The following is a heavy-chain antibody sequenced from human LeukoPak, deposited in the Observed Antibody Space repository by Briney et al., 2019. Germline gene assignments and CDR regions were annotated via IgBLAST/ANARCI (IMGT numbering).Heavy chain of an antibody. D-gene: IGHD3-22*01. CDR3: ARNDSSGYFDY. V-gene: IGHV4-38-2*01. CDR1: DYSISGHNY. CDR2: VYHSGST. Sequence: PSETLSLTCAVPDYSISGHNYWGWIRQPPGKGLEWIGSVYHSGSTHYSPSLKSRVTISVDTSKNQFSLNLSSVTAADAAVYYCARNDSSGYFDYWGQGTLVTVSS. J-gene: IGHJ4*02.